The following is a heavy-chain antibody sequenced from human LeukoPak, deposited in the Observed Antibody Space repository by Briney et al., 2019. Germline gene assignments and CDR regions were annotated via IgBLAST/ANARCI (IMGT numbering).Heavy chain of an antibody. CDR3: ARGNYYDSSGYYSFDY. CDR2: ISSTGSTI. D-gene: IGHD3-22*01. V-gene: IGHV3-11*01. J-gene: IGHJ4*02. CDR1: GFTFSDYY. Sequence: GGSLGLSCAASGFTFSDYYMSWIRQAPGKGLEWVSYISSTGSTIYYADSVKGRFTISRDNAKNSLYLQMNSLRAEDAAVYYCARGNYYDSSGYYSFDYWGQGTLVTVSS.